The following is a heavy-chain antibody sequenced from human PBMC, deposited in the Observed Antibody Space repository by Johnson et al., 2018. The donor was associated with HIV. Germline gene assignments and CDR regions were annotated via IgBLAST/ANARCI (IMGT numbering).Heavy chain of an antibody. V-gene: IGHV3-30*02. D-gene: IGHD6-13*01. Sequence: VQLVESGGVVVQPGGSLRLSCAASGFTFDYYTMHWVRQSPGKGLEWVAFIRFDETIKYYGDSVKGRFTISRDNSKNTLYLQMNSLRVEDTAVYYCAREIIAAADDIWGQGTMVTVSS. J-gene: IGHJ3*02. CDR2: IRFDETIK. CDR1: GFTFDYYT. CDR3: AREIIAAADDI.